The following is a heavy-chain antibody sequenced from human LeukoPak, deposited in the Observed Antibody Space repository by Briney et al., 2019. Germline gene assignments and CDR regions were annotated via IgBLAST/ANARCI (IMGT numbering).Heavy chain of an antibody. J-gene: IGHJ4*02. D-gene: IGHD5-24*01. V-gene: IGHV3-33*01. CDR2: IWYDGGNK. CDR1: GFTFSNYG. CDR3: ATKMATKGSFEY. Sequence: PGGSLRLSCAASGFTFSNYGMHWVRQAPGKGLEWVAVIWYDGGNKYYADSVKGRFTISRDNAKNSLYLQMNSLRDEDTAVYYCATKMATKGSFEYWGQGTLVTVSS.